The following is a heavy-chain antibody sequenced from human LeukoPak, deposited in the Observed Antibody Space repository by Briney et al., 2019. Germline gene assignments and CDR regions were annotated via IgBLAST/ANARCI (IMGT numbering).Heavy chain of an antibody. CDR1: GGSISSHY. D-gene: IGHD1-26*01. V-gene: IGHV4-59*11. Sequence: SETLSLTCTVSGGSISSHYWSWIRQPPGKGLEWIGYIYYSGSTNYNPSLKSRVTISVDTSKNQFSLKLSSVTAADTAVYYCARSGGSYLRGFDFWGQGTLVTVSP. CDR2: IYYSGST. CDR3: ARSGGSYLRGFDF. J-gene: IGHJ4*02.